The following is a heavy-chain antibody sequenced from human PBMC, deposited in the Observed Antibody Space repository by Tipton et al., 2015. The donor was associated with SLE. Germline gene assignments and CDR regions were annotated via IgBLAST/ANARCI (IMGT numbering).Heavy chain of an antibody. J-gene: IGHJ3*02. D-gene: IGHD6-19*01. CDR2: IYYSGST. CDR3: ARTDIAVAGTRGAFDI. Sequence: TLSLTCTVSGGSISSGDYYWSWIRQPPGKGLEWIGSIYYSGSTYYNPSLKSRVTISVDTSKNQFSLKLSSVTAADTAVYYCARTDIAVAGTRGAFDIWGQGTMVTVSS. CDR1: GGSISSGDYY. V-gene: IGHV4-39*07.